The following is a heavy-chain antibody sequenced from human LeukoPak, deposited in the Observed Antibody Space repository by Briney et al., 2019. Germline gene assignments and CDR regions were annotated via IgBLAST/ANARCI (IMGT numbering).Heavy chain of an antibody. CDR2: IIPIFGTA. CDR3: ARDSSGTVEFAY. J-gene: IGHJ4*02. CDR1: GGTFSSYA. V-gene: IGHV1-69*05. D-gene: IGHD6-19*01. Sequence: GSSVKVSCKASGGTFSSYAIRWVRQAPGQGLEWMGGIIPIFGTANYSQKFQGGVTITTGESTSTAYMELSSMRSEDTAVYYCARDSSGTVEFAYWGQGTLVTVSS.